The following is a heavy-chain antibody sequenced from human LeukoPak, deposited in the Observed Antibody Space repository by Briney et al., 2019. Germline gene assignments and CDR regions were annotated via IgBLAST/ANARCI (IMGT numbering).Heavy chain of an antibody. J-gene: IGHJ4*02. CDR3: ARRRRGSSGYYQSDY. V-gene: IGHV4-34*01. CDR2: INHSGST. D-gene: IGHD3-22*01. CDR1: GGSFSGYY. Sequence: ASESLSLTCAVYGGSFSGYYWSWIRQPPGKGLEWIGEINHSGSTNYNPSLKSRVTISVDTSKNQFSLKLSSVTAADTAVYYCARRRRGSSGYYQSDYWGQGTLVTVSS.